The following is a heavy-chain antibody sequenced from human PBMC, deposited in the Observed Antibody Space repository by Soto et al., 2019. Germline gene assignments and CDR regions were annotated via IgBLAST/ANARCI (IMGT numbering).Heavy chain of an antibody. V-gene: IGHV4-39*01. CDR2: IYYIGST. J-gene: IGHJ4*02. CDR1: VGSISSSSYY. CDR3: ASGEYYDFWSGYFRY. D-gene: IGHD3-3*01. Sequence: ETLSLTCTVSVGSISSSSYYWGWILQPPGKGLEWIGSIYYIGSTYYNPSLKSRVTISVDTSKNQFSLKLSSVTAADTAVYYCASGEYYDFWSGYFRYWGQGTLVTVSS.